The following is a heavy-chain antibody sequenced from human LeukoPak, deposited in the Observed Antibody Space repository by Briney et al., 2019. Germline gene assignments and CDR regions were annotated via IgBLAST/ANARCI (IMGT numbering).Heavy chain of an antibody. D-gene: IGHD4-17*01. CDR3: AKVDYGDYTAFDY. V-gene: IGHV3-23*01. J-gene: IGHJ4*02. CDR2: ISVNGGTT. CDR1: GFTFSSYA. Sequence: GGSLRLSCAASGFTFSSYAMSWVRQAPGKGLEWVSGISVNGGTTYYADSVKGRFTISRDNSKNTLYLQMNSLRAEDTAVYYCAKVDYGDYTAFDYWGQGTLVTVSS.